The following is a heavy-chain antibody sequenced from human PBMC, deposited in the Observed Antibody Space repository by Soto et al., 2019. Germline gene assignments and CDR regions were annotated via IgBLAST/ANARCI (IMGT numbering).Heavy chain of an antibody. V-gene: IGHV3-23*01. Sequence: GGSLRLSCAASGFTFSSYAMSWVRQAPGKGLEWVSAISGSGGSTYYADSVKGRFTISRDNSKNTLYVQMNSLRAEDTAVYYCARGFPEADYYYGLDVWGQGTTVTVSS. D-gene: IGHD6-19*01. CDR3: ARGFPEADYYYGLDV. CDR2: ISGSGGST. CDR1: GFTFSSYA. J-gene: IGHJ6*02.